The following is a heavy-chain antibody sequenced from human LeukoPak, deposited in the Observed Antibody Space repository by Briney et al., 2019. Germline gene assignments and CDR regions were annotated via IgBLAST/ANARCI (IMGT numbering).Heavy chain of an antibody. J-gene: IGHJ4*02. CDR1: GFTFRNYA. D-gene: IGHD3-22*01. Sequence: PGGSLRLSCAASGFTFRNYAIHWVRQAPGKGLEWVSVISHDGSKKYYADSVKGRFNISRDNSKNMVSLQMNSLTPEDTAVYYCARDRSTNTILLVITVPDSWGQGTLVTVSS. CDR3: ARDRSTNTILLVITVPDS. V-gene: IGHV3-30*04. CDR2: ISHDGSKK.